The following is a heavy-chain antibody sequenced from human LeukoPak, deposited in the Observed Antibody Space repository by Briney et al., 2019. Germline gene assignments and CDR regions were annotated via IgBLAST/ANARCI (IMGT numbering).Heavy chain of an antibody. Sequence: SEKVSCKASVGIYSTYAINWVRQAPGQGLEWMGRIIPILHQANYAQKFRDRVTITADESTSTAYMGLSSLRSEDTAVYYCAKGRGSDAFDIWGQGTVVTVSS. CDR3: AKGRGSDAFDI. V-gene: IGHV1-69*11. J-gene: IGHJ3*02. CDR1: VGIYSTYA. CDR2: IIPILHQA.